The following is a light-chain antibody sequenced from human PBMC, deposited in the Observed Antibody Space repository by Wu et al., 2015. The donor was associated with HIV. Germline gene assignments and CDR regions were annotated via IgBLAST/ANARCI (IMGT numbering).Light chain of an antibody. CDR3: QQYNNYRWT. J-gene: IGKJ1*01. CDR1: PSVHSF. V-gene: IGKV1-39*01. Sequence: DIQMTQSPSSLSASVGDSITITCRTSPSVHSFLNWYQQKPGKAPKVLIYGASRLQSGVPSRFSGSGSGTEFTLTISSLQSEDFVVYFCQQYNNYRWTFGQGTRVDIK. CDR2: GAS.